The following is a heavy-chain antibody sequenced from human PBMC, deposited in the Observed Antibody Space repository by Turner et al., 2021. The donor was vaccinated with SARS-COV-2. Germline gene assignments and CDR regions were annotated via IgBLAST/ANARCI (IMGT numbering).Heavy chain of an antibody. Sequence: EVQLVESGGGLVKPGGSLRFSCEASGFTFSSYTMYWVRQAPGKGLEWVSSISSSSSYIYYADSVKGRFTISRDNAKNSLYLQMNSLRAEDTAVYYCARGTYYYDSSVYSGTNWFDPWGQGTLVTVSS. CDR1: GFTFSSYT. V-gene: IGHV3-21*01. CDR3: ARGTYYYDSSVYSGTNWFDP. CDR2: ISSSSSYI. J-gene: IGHJ5*02. D-gene: IGHD3-22*01.